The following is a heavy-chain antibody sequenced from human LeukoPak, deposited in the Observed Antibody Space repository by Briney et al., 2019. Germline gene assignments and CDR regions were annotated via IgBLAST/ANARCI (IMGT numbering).Heavy chain of an antibody. CDR3: ARDRKFTSYYYDSSGYWWFDY. V-gene: IGHV4-39*07. CDR1: GGSISSSSYY. J-gene: IGHJ4*02. CDR2: IYYSGST. D-gene: IGHD3-22*01. Sequence: PSETLSLTCTVSGGSISSSSYYWGWIRQPPGKGLEWIGSIYYSGSTYYNPSLKSRVTISVDTSKNQFSLKLSSVTAADTAVYYCARDRKFTSYYYDSSGYWWFDYWGQGTLVTVSS.